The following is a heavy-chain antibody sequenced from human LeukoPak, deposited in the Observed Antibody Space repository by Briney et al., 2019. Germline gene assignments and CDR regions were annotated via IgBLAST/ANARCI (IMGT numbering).Heavy chain of an antibody. CDR1: GGSISSSSYY. J-gene: IGHJ4*02. D-gene: IGHD6-6*01. CDR3: ARPTNIAAPRGGGFDY. CDR2: IYYSGST. V-gene: IGHV4-39*01. Sequence: PSETLSLTCTVSGGSISSSSYYWGWIRQPPGKGLEWIGSIYYSGSTYYNPSLKSRVTISVDTSKNQFSLKLSSVTAADTAVYYCARPTNIAAPRGGGFDYWGQGTLVTVSS.